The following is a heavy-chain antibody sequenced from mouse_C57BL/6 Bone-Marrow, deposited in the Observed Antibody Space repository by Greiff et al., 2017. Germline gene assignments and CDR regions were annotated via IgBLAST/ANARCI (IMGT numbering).Heavy chain of an antibody. CDR2: INPSTGGT. CDR3: ARRWLGTAWFAY. J-gene: IGHJ3*01. D-gene: IGHD3-3*01. Sequence: EVQLQQSGPELVTPGASVKISCKASGYSFTGYYMNWVKQSPEKSLEWIGEINPSTGGTTYNQKFKAKATLTVDQSSSTAYMQLKSLTSEDSAVYYCARRWLGTAWFAYWGQGTLVTVSA. CDR1: GYSFTGYY. V-gene: IGHV1-42*01.